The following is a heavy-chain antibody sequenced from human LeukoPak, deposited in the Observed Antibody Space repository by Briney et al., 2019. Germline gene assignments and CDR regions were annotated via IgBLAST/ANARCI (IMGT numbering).Heavy chain of an antibody. CDR1: GYTFTSYY. Sequence: ASVKVSCKASGYTFTSYYMHWVRQAPGQGLERMGIINPSGGSTSYAQKFQGRVTMTRDTSTSTVYIELSSLRSEDTAVYDCARDASFIAVGGNGIDVWGQGTPVTVSS. D-gene: IGHD6-13*01. CDR3: ARDASFIAVGGNGIDV. V-gene: IGHV1-46*01. CDR2: INPSGGST. J-gene: IGHJ6*02.